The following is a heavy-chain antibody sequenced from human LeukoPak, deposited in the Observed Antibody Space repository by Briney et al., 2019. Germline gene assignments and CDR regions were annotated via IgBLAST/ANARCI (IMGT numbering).Heavy chain of an antibody. CDR3: ARDAGYCGGDCYSDWYFDL. J-gene: IGHJ2*01. V-gene: IGHV3-30*04. D-gene: IGHD2-21*02. CDR2: MSNDGSNK. Sequence: GGSLRLSCAASGFIFSKYAMDWVRQAPGKGLEWVAVMSNDGSNKYYADSVKGRFTISRDNSKNTLYLQMNSLRAEDTAVYYCARDAGYCGGDCYSDWYFDLWGRGTLVTVSS. CDR1: GFIFSKYA.